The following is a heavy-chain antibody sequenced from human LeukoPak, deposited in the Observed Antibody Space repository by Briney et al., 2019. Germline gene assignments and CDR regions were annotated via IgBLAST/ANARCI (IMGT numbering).Heavy chain of an antibody. CDR2: ISYDGSNK. D-gene: IGHD3-10*01. CDR3: AKDSAGAPGSGSFDY. V-gene: IGHV3-30*18. CDR1: GFTFSSYG. J-gene: IGHJ4*02. Sequence: GGSLRLSCAAPGFTFSSYGMHWVRQAPGKGLEWVAVISYDGSNKYYADSVKGRFTISRDNSKNTLYLQMNSLRAEDTAVYYCAKDSAGAPGSGSFDYWGQGTLVTVSS.